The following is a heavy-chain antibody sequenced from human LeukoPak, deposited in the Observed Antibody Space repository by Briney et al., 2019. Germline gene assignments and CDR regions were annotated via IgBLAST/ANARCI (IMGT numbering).Heavy chain of an antibody. Sequence: PSETLSLTCAVSDDSFSSHYWTWIRQPPGKGLEWIGYISYIGSTNYNPSLKIRVTISIDTSKHQFSLKLSSVTAADTAVYYCARDLVTVTKGFDIWGQGTMVSVSS. J-gene: IGHJ3*02. CDR3: ARDLVTVTKGFDI. V-gene: IGHV4-59*11. CDR2: ISYIGST. D-gene: IGHD4-17*01. CDR1: DDSFSSHY.